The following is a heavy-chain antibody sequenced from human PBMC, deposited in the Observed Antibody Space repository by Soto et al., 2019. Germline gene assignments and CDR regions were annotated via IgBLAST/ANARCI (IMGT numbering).Heavy chain of an antibody. D-gene: IGHD1-7*01. CDR3: AKRAIPGTPYYYYFYMDV. J-gene: IGHJ6*03. V-gene: IGHV3-23*01. CDR1: GFTFSAYA. CDR2: ISGHGDTT. Sequence: EVQLLESGGDLVQPGGSLRLSCAASGFTFSAYAMSWVRQAPGKGLEWVSAISGHGDTTHYADSVKGRFIISRDQSKSTLYLQMNSLRGDDTAVYYCAKRAIPGTPYYYYFYMDVWGKGTAVTVSS.